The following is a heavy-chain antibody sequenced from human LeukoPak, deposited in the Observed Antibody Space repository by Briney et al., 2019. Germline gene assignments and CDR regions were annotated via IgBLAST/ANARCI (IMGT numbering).Heavy chain of an antibody. V-gene: IGHV3-30*18. CDR3: AKSDYYDSSGYYYDPNDAFDI. CDR2: ISYDGSNK. J-gene: IGHJ3*02. D-gene: IGHD3-22*01. CDR1: GFTFSSYG. Sequence: GGSLRLSCAASGFTFSSYGMHWVRQAPGKGLEWGAVISYDGSNKYYADSVKGRFTISRDNSKNTLYLQMNSLRAEDTAVYYCAKSDYYDSSGYYYDPNDAFDIWGQGTMVTVSS.